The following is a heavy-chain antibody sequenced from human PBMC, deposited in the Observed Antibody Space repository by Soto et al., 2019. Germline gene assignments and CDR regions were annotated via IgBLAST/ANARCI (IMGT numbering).Heavy chain of an antibody. D-gene: IGHD2-15*01. CDR1: GFTFSSYV. J-gene: IGHJ4*02. CDR3: AKDCSGGSCFSGY. CDR2: ITNGGGGA. V-gene: IGHV3-23*01. Sequence: EVQLLESGGGLVQPGGSLRLSCAASGFTFSSYVMSWVRQAPGKGLEWVSSITNGGGGAYYAASVKGRFTISRDNSKNTLYLQMNSLRAEDTAVYYCAKDCSGGSCFSGYWGQGTLVTVSS.